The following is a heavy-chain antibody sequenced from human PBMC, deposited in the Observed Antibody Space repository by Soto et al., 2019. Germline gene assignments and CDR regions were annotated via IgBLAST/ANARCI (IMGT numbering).Heavy chain of an antibody. V-gene: IGHV4-4*07. CDR3: VGNLAAADRRYYGMDV. CDR1: GGSISSYY. J-gene: IGHJ6*02. Sequence: QVQLQESGPGLVKPSETRSLTCTVSGGSISSYYWSWIRQPAGKGLEWIGRISTTETTNYNPSLKSRVSMSLDTSKSQVSLKLSSVTAADAAVYYCVGNLAAADRRYYGMDVWGQGTTVTVSS. CDR2: ISTTETT. D-gene: IGHD6-13*01.